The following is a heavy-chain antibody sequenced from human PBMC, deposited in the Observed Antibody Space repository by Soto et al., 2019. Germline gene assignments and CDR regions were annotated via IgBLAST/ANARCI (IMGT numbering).Heavy chain of an antibody. CDR1: GFTLSSYA. CDR3: AKTSMIVVVITAGPHPAGAFDI. Sequence: PGGSLRLSCAASGFTLSSYAMSWVRQAPGKGLEWVSAISGSGCSTYYADSVKGRFTISRDNSKNTLYLQMNSLRAEDTAVYYCAKTSMIVVVITAGPHPAGAFDIWGQGTMVTVSS. CDR2: ISGSGCST. D-gene: IGHD3-22*01. J-gene: IGHJ3*02. V-gene: IGHV3-23*01.